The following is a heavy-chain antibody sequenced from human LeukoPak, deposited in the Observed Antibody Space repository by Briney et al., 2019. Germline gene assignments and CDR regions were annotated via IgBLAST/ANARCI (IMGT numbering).Heavy chain of an antibody. D-gene: IGHD1-1*01. Sequence: SGPALVKPTQTLXLTCTFSGFSLDTSGMCVSWIRQPPGKALEWLARIDWDDDQYYSTSLKTRLTISKDTSKNQAVLRMTNMDPVDTATYYCARRFRSPGQNYFDYWGQGTLVTVSS. CDR2: IDWDDDQ. V-gene: IGHV2-70*11. CDR1: GFSLDTSGMC. J-gene: IGHJ4*02. CDR3: ARRFRSPGQNYFDY.